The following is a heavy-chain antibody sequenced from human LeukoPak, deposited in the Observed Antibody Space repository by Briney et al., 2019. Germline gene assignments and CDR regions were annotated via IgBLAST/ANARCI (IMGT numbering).Heavy chain of an antibody. J-gene: IGHJ4*03. D-gene: IGHD3-10*01. CDR3: AKGGGSGSYYNGYFDY. V-gene: IGHV3-9*01. CDR2: ISWNAAVI. CDR1: GFTFNEYA. Sequence: GGSLRLSCAGSGFTFNEYAMHWVRQAPGKGLEWVSGISWNAAVIAYADSVRGRFTISRDNAKNSLYLQMNSLRAEDTALYFCAKGGGSGSYYNGYFDYWGQGTLVTVPS.